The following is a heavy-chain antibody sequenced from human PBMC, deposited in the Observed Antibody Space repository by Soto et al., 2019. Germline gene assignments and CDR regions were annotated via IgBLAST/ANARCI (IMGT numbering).Heavy chain of an antibody. V-gene: IGHV4-4*07. J-gene: IGHJ4*02. CDR2: IYTSGST. D-gene: IGHD3-10*01. CDR3: ARSSRVYGSGSYDY. CDR1: GGSISSYY. Sequence: SETLSLTCTVSGGSISSYYWSWIRQPAGKGLEWIGRIYTSGSTNYNPSLKSRVTMSVDTSKNQFSLKLSSVTAADTAVYYCARSSRVYGSGSYDYWGQGTLVTV.